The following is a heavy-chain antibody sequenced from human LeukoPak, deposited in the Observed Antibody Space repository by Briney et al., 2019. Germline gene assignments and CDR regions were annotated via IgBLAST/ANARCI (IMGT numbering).Heavy chain of an antibody. D-gene: IGHD1-26*01. CDR2: INPSGGST. CDR1: GYTFTNYY. Sequence: ASVKVSFKASGYTFTNYYMHWVRQAPGQGLEWMGIINPSGGSTSYAQKFQGRVTMTRDMSTSTVYMELSSLRSEDTAVYYCARDPGGLLGFDYWGQGTLVTVSS. J-gene: IGHJ4*02. V-gene: IGHV1-46*01. CDR3: ARDPGGLLGFDY.